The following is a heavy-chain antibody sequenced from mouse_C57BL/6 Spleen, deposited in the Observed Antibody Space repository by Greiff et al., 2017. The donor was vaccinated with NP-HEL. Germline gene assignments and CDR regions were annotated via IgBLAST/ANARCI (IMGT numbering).Heavy chain of an antibody. J-gene: IGHJ2*01. D-gene: IGHD2-2*01. CDR2: IDPETGGT. Sequence: VQLQQSGAELVRPGASVTLSCKASGYTFTDYEMHWVKQTPVHGLEWIGAIDPETGGTAYNQKFKGKAILTADKSSSTAYMELRSLTSEDSAVYYCTTTMVTTTVYYFDYWGQGTTLTVSS. V-gene: IGHV1-15*01. CDR3: TTTMVTTTVYYFDY. CDR1: GYTFTDYE.